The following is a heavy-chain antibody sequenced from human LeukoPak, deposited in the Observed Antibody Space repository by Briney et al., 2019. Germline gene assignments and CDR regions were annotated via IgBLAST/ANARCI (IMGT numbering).Heavy chain of an antibody. Sequence: PSETLSLTCTVSGGSISSGGYYWSWLRQHPGKGLEWIGYIYYSGSTYYNPSLKSRVTISVDTSKNQFSLKLSSVTAADTAVYYCARGDYDFWSGSIKGYFDYWGQGTLVTVSS. CDR2: IYYSGST. J-gene: IGHJ4*02. CDR3: ARGDYDFWSGSIKGYFDY. D-gene: IGHD3-3*01. CDR1: GGSISSGGYY. V-gene: IGHV4-31*03.